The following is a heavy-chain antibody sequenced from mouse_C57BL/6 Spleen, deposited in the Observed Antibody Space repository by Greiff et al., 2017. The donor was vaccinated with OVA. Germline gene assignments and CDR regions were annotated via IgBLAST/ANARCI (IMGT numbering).Heavy chain of an antibody. Sequence: EVQLVESGGDLVKPGGSLKLSCAASGFTFTSYGMSWVRQTPDKRLEWVATISSGGSYTYYPDSVKGRFTISRDNAKNTLYLQMSSLKSEDTAMYYCARHPDWAFDYWGQGTTLTVSS. CDR1: GFTFTSYG. V-gene: IGHV5-6*01. J-gene: IGHJ2*01. D-gene: IGHD4-1*01. CDR2: ISSGGSYT. CDR3: ARHPDWAFDY.